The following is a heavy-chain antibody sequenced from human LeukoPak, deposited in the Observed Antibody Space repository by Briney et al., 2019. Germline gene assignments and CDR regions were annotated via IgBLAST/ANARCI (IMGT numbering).Heavy chain of an antibody. CDR1: GFTFSSYA. CDR3: ARTTGCSSTSCYVNF. J-gene: IGHJ4*02. V-gene: IGHV3-23*01. CDR2: ISGSGDST. Sequence: GGSLRLSCVASGFTFSSYAMSWVRQAPGEGLEWVSGISGSGDSTYYADSVKGRFTISRDNSKNTLYLQMSTLRAEDTAVYYCARTTGCSSTSCYVNFWGQGTLVTVSS. D-gene: IGHD2-2*01.